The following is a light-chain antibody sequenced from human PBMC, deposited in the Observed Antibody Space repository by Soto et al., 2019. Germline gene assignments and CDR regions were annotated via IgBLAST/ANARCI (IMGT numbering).Light chain of an antibody. CDR2: KTS. Sequence: DIQMTQSPSSLSASVGDRVTITCRASQSISTWVAWYQQKPGKAPKLLIYKTSSLESGVPARFSGSGSGTDFTLTISSLEPEDFAVYYCQQRSNWPRTFGQGTKVDI. CDR1: QSISTW. J-gene: IGKJ1*01. CDR3: QQRSNWPRT. V-gene: IGKV1-5*03.